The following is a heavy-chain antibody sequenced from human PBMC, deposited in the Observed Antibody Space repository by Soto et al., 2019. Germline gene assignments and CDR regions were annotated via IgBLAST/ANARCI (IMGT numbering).Heavy chain of an antibody. CDR1: GDSLSSNTW. J-gene: IGHJ4*02. D-gene: IGHD5-12*01. CDR2: IYHSGTT. Sequence: PETLSLTSAVSGDSLSSNTWWTLFRQPPGKGVEWIGEIYHSGTTNYNPSLKGRVTISADRSKNQFSLRLTSVTAADTAVYYCAVPGSGDFDYWGQGTLVTVSS. V-gene: IGHV4-4*03. CDR3: AVPGSGDFDY.